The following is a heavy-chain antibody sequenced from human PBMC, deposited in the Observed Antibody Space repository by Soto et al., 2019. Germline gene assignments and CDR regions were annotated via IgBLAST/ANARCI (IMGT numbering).Heavy chain of an antibody. CDR1: GYTFTSYD. J-gene: IGHJ5*02. CDR2: MNPNSGNT. V-gene: IGHV1-8*01. Sequence: ASVKVSCKASGYTFTSYDINWVRQATGQGLEWMGWMNPNSGNTGYAQKFQGRVTMTRNTSISTAYMELSSLRSEDTAVYYCARRLVMWGSEYNWFDPWGQGTLVTVSS. CDR3: ARRLVMWGSEYNWFDP. D-gene: IGHD3-16*01.